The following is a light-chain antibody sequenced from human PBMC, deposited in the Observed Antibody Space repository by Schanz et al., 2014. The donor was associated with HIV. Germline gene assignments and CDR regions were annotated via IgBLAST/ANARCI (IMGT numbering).Light chain of an antibody. CDR3: QQYGSSLST. CDR2: GAS. J-gene: IGKJ5*01. CDR1: QSVSSN. V-gene: IGKV3-15*01. Sequence: EIVMTQSPATLSVSPGERATLSCRASQSVSSNLAWYQQKPGQAPRLLIYGASTRATGIPARFSGSGSGTEFTLTISSLQSEDFAVYYCQQYGSSLSTFGQGTRLEIK.